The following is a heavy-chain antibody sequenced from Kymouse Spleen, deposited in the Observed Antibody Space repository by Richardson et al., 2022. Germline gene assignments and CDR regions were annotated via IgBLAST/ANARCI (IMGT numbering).Heavy chain of an antibody. CDR1: GYTFTSYA. V-gene: IGHV1-3*01. Sequence: QVQLVQSGAEVKKPGASVKVSCKASGYTFTSYAMHWVRQAPGQRLEWMGWINAGNGNTKYSQKFQGRVTITRDTSASTAYMELSSLRSEDTAVYYCARDRYNWNGYYYGMDVWGQGTTVTVSS. CDR3: ARDRYNWNGYYYGMDV. D-gene: IGHD1-20*01. J-gene: IGHJ6*02. CDR2: INAGNGNT.